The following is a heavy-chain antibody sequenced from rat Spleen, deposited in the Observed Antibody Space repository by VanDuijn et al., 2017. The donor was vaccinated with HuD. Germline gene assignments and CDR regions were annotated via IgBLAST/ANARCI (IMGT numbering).Heavy chain of an antibody. J-gene: IGHJ4*01. CDR3: ATDGYYDGTYYSVYVMDA. Sequence: EVQLVESGGGLVQPGRSLKLSCAASGFIFSNYGMHWIRQAPAKGLEWVASISPSGAITNYRDSVKGRFTISRDTAKRTVNLQMDSLRSEDSATYYCATDGYYDGTYYSVYVMDAWAQGASVTVSS. CDR1: GFIFSNYG. CDR2: ISPSGAIT. D-gene: IGHD1-12*02. V-gene: IGHV5-19*01.